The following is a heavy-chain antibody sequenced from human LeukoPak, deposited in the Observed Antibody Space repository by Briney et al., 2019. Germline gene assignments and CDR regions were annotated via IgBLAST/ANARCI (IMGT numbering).Heavy chain of an antibody. J-gene: IGHJ6*03. Sequence: ASVKVSCEASGYTFINYDTNWVRQATGQGLEWMGWMNPNNGRTGYAQKFQGRVTMTRNSSISTAYMELNTLTSDDTAVYYCARGSWITGTTSYYYHMDVWGKGTTVTVSS. CDR2: MNPNNGRT. V-gene: IGHV1-8*01. CDR1: GYTFINYD. CDR3: ARGSWITGTTSYYYHMDV. D-gene: IGHD1-7*01.